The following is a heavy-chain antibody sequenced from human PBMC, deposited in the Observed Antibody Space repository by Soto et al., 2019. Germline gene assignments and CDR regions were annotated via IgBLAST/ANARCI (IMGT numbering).Heavy chain of an antibody. CDR1: GFTFSSYS. V-gene: IGHV3-23*01. D-gene: IGHD2-8*01. Sequence: GQSLRLSCAPSGFTFSSYSMNWVRQAPGKGMEWVSSFSGLGISSYYTDSVKGRFTISRDNSTNMLYLQMNSLRAEDTAFYDCAKGGVPRGYYGMDVWGQGTSVTVSS. J-gene: IGHJ6*02. CDR3: AKGGVPRGYYGMDV. CDR2: FSGLGISS.